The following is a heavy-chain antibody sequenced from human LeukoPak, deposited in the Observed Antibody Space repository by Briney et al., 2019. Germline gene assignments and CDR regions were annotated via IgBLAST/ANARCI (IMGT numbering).Heavy chain of an antibody. J-gene: IGHJ4*02. CDR1: GFTFDYYT. CDR2: ISMDGVNT. V-gene: IGHV3-43*01. D-gene: IGHD5-18*01. Sequence: PGGSLRLSCAASGFTFDYYTMYWVRQGPEKGLEWVSLISMDGVNTFYADSVKGRFTISGDNNKNSLYLQMNGLRTDDTGLYYCVKGRRRGYAYGTLESWGQGTLVTVSS. CDR3: VKGRRRGYAYGTLES.